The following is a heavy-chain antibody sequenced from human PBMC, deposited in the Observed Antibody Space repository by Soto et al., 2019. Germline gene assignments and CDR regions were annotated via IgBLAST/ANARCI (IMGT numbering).Heavy chain of an antibody. D-gene: IGHD5-12*01. CDR3: ARVLHGYSGYDWGSWFDP. CDR2: INPSGGST. Sequence: ASVKVSCKASGYTFTVYYMHWVRQAPGQGLEWMGIINPSGGSTSYAQKFQGRVTMTRDTSTSTVYMELSSLRSEDTAVYYCARVLHGYSGYDWGSWFDPWGQGTLVTVSS. V-gene: IGHV1-46*01. CDR1: GYTFTVYY. J-gene: IGHJ5*02.